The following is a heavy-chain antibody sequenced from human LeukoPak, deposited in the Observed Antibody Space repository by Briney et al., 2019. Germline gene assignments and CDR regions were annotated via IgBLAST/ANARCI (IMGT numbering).Heavy chain of an antibody. CDR1: GGSISSGSYY. CDR2: IYTSGST. J-gene: IGHJ3*02. D-gene: IGHD6-13*01. CDR3: ARLRFVSWYGAFDI. Sequence: SETLSLTCTVSGGSISSGSYYWSWIRQPAGKGLEWIGRIYTSGSTNYNPSLKSRVTISVDTSKNQFSLKLSSVTAADTAVYYCARLRFVSWYGAFDIWGQGTMVTVSS. V-gene: IGHV4-61*02.